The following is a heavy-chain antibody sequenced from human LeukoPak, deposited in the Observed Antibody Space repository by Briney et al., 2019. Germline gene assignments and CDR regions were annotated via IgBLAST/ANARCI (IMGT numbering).Heavy chain of an antibody. CDR2: IYYSGST. D-gene: IGHD3-9*01. CDR3: ARERGYYDILTGYYENWFDP. J-gene: IGHJ5*02. CDR1: GGSISSSSYY. V-gene: IGHV4-30-4*08. Sequence: SETLSLTCTVSGGSISSSSYYWSWIRQPPGKGLEWIGYIYYSGSTYYNPSLKSRVTISVDTSKNQFSLKLSSVTAADTAVYYCARERGYYDILTGYYENWFDPWGQGTLVTVSS.